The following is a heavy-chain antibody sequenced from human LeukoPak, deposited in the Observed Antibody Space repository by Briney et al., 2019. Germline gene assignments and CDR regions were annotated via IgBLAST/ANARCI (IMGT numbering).Heavy chain of an antibody. CDR1: GFTFNTFSTYS. CDR3: ARERDGYNRDAFDI. Sequence: GGFLRLSCGASGFTFNTFSTYSMNWVRQAPGKGLEWVSVIYSGGSTYYADSVKGRFTISRDNSKNTLYLQMNSLRAEDTAVYYCARERDGYNRDAFDIWGQGTMVTVS. V-gene: IGHV3-53*01. CDR2: IYSGGST. D-gene: IGHD5-24*01. J-gene: IGHJ3*02.